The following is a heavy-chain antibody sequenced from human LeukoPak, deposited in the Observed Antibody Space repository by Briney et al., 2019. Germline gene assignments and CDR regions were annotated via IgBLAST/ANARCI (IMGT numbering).Heavy chain of an antibody. CDR3: ARDRGWAGYSYGFYY. D-gene: IGHD5-18*01. CDR1: GGSFSGYY. Sequence: SETLSLTCAVYGGSFSGYYWSWIRQPPGKGLEWIGEINHSGSTNYNPSLKSRVTISADTSKNQFSLKLSSVTAADTAVYYCARDRGWAGYSYGFYYWGQGTLVTVSS. J-gene: IGHJ4*02. CDR2: INHSGST. V-gene: IGHV4-34*01.